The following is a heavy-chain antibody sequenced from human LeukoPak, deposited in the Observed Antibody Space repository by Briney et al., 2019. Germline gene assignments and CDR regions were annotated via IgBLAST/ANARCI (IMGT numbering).Heavy chain of an antibody. V-gene: IGHV3-21*01. CDR3: ARDSGGYYYEYYFDY. CDR1: GFTFSSYS. J-gene: IGHJ4*02. D-gene: IGHD3-22*01. Sequence: GGSLRLSCAASGFTFSSYSMNWVRQAPGKGLEWVSSISSSSSYIYYADSVKGRFTISRDNSKNTLYLQMNSLRAEDTAVYYCARDSGGYYYEYYFDYWGQGTLVTVSS. CDR2: ISSSSSYI.